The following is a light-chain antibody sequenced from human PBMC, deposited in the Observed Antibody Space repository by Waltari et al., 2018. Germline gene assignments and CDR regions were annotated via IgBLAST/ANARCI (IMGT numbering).Light chain of an antibody. J-gene: IGKJ1*01. Sequence: AIQLTQSPSSLSASVGDRVTITCRASQGISSYLAWDQQKPGKAPKLLIYDASSLESGVPSRFSGSGSGTEFTLTISSLQPDDFATYYCQQYNSYSETFGQGTKVEIK. V-gene: IGKV1-13*02. CDR3: QQYNSYSET. CDR2: DAS. CDR1: QGISSY.